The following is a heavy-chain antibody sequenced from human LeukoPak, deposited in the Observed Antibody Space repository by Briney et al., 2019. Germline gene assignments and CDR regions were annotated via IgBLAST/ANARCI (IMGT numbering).Heavy chain of an antibody. CDR3: ARLGAGPTYYDFWSGYSSFYFDY. V-gene: IGHV4-34*01. D-gene: IGHD3-3*01. Sequence: SETLSLTCAVYGGSFSGYYWSWIRQPPGKGLEWIGEINHSGSTNYNPSLKSRITISIDTSKNHFSLKLSSVTAADTAVYYCARLGAGPTYYDFWSGYSSFYFDYWGQGTLVTVSS. J-gene: IGHJ4*02. CDR1: GGSFSGYY. CDR2: INHSGST.